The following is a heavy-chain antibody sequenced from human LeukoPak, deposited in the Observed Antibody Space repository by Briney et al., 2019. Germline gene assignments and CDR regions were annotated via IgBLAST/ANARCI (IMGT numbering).Heavy chain of an antibody. J-gene: IGHJ4*02. Sequence: GGSLRLSCAASGFTFSTSWMHWVRQAPGKGLEWVANIKQDGSERYYLDSVKGRFTISRDNAKNSLYLQMNSLRAEDTALYYCARGGHYKGWLGLGDYWGQGTLVTVSS. CDR3: ARGGHYKGWLGLGDY. D-gene: IGHD6-19*01. CDR2: IKQDGSER. CDR1: GFTFSTSW. V-gene: IGHV3-7*01.